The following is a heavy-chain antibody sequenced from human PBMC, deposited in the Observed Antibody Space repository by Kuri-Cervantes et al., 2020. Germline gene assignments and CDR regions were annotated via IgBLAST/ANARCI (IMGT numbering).Heavy chain of an antibody. CDR3: ARETYSGYDRGFDY. CDR1: GGSISSGGYY. D-gene: IGHD5-12*01. CDR2: IYYSGST. Sequence: SETLSLTCTVSGGSISSGGYYWSWIRQHPGKGLEWIGYIYYSGSTYYNPSLKSRVSISIDTSKNQFSLKLNSVTAADTAVYYCARETYSGYDRGFDYWGQGTLVTVSS. J-gene: IGHJ4*02. V-gene: IGHV4-31*03.